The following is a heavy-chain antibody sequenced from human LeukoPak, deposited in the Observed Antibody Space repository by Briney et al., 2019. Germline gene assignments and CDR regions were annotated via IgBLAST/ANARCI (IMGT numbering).Heavy chain of an antibody. J-gene: IGHJ6*02. Sequence: PSETLSLTCTVSGGSISSYYWSWIRQPPGKGLEWIRYIYYSGSTNYNPSLKSRVTISVDTSKNQFSLKLSSVTAADTAVYYCARDSSGVSTGGYYYYGMDVWGQGTTVTVSS. V-gene: IGHV4-59*01. CDR3: ARDSSGVSTGGYYYYGMDV. D-gene: IGHD1-14*01. CDR1: GGSISSYY. CDR2: IYYSGST.